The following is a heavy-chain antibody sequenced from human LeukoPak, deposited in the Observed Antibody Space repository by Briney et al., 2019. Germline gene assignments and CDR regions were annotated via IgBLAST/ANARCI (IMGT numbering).Heavy chain of an antibody. CDR3: ASFAMILRYYGLDV. Sequence: ASVKVSCKVSGYTLTELAMHWVRQAPGKGLEWMGFFDPEDGETIYAQKFQGRVTMTEDTSTDTAYMELSSLTSEDTAVYYCASFAMILRYYGLDVWGQGTTVTVSS. D-gene: IGHD3-16*01. V-gene: IGHV1-24*01. CDR1: GYTLTELA. J-gene: IGHJ6*02. CDR2: FDPEDGET.